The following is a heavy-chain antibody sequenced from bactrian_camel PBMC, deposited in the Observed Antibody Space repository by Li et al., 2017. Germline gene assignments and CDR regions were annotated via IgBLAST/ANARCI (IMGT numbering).Heavy chain of an antibody. D-gene: IGHD2*01. CDR2: IDSDGIT. CDR1: EITFGYYA. Sequence: HVQLVESGGDSVQSGGSLTLSCTASEITFGYYAMYWVRQAPGKEREGVAAIDSDGITNYADSVKGRFTISRDKANNTVNLMMNSLKPEDTALYYCAANFGPYCSGPYLARRANFLGQGTQVTVS. J-gene: IGHJ4*01. V-gene: IGHV3S53*01.